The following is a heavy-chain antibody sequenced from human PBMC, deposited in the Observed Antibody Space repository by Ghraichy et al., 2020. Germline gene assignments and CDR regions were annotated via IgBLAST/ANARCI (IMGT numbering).Heavy chain of an antibody. D-gene: IGHD2-2*01. Sequence: GGSLRLSCAASGFTFSSYGMHWVRQAPGKGLEWVAFIRDDGSNKYYADSVKGRFTISRDNSKNTVYLQMNSLRAEDTAVYYCAKDGCSTNCYAVSLPWHWGQGTLVTVSS. V-gene: IGHV3-30*02. CDR2: IRDDGSNK. J-gene: IGHJ1*01. CDR1: GFTFSSYG. CDR3: AKDGCSTNCYAVSLPWH.